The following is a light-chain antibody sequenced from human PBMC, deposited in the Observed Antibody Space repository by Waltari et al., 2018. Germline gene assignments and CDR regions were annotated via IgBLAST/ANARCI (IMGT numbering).Light chain of an antibody. CDR3: CSYAGSYTFVI. V-gene: IGLV2-11*01. CDR1: SSDVGNYNY. J-gene: IGLJ2*01. CDR2: YVS. Sequence: QSALTQPRSVSGSPGQSVTISCTGTSSDVGNYNYVSWYQQLPNKAPKLMIYYVSARPSGGPVLFSGSKSVNTASFTISGVLSEDEADFYCCSYAGSYTFVIFGGGTKLTVL.